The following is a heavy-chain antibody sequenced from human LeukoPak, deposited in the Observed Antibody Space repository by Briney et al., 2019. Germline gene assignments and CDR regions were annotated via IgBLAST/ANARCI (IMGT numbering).Heavy chain of an antibody. D-gene: IGHD3-16*01. J-gene: IGHJ3*02. V-gene: IGHV4-59*02. CDR2: IYYSGST. Sequence: SETLSLTCTVSGGSVSSYYWSWIRQPPGKGLEWIGYIYYSGSTNYNPSLKSRVTISVDTSKNQFSLKLSFVTAADTAVYYCARGGGGYAFDIWGQGTMVTVSS. CDR3: ARGGGGYAFDI. CDR1: GGSVSSYY.